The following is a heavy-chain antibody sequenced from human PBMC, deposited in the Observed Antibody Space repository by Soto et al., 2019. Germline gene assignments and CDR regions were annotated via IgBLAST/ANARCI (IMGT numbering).Heavy chain of an antibody. J-gene: IGHJ5*02. D-gene: IGHD1-7*01. V-gene: IGHV4-31*03. Sequence: SETLSLTCTVSGGSISSGGYYWSWIRQHPGKGLEWIGYIYYSGSTYYNPSLKSRVTISVDTSKNQFSLKLTSVTAADTAVYYCAGGSWNYPNWFDPWGQGTLVTVSS. CDR2: IYYSGST. CDR3: AGGSWNYPNWFDP. CDR1: GGSISSGGYY.